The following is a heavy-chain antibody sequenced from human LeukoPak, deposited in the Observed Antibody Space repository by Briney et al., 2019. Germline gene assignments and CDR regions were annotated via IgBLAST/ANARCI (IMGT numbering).Heavy chain of an antibody. CDR2: IYYSGST. J-gene: IGHJ3*02. D-gene: IGHD2/OR15-2a*01. CDR1: GDSISSGDYY. CDR3: ARVVIDDAFDI. Sequence: SETLSLTCTVSGDSISSGDYYWSWIRQPPGKGLEWIGYIYYSGSTNYNPSLKSRVTISVDTSKNQFSLKLSSVTAADTAVYYCARVVIDDAFDIWGQGTMVTVSS. V-gene: IGHV4-61*08.